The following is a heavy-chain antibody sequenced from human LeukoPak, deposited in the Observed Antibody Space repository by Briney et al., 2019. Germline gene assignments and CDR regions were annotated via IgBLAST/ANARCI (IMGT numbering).Heavy chain of an antibody. D-gene: IGHD3-10*01. Sequence: GGSLRLSCAASGFTFSSYNMNWVRQAPGKGLEWVSSISPSSDIIYYADSVRGRFTISRDNANKSVLLEMNSLRVEDTAVYYCARDQTPTNGWFWEGIDYWGKGSLVTVSS. CDR2: ISPSSDII. CDR1: GFTFSSYN. CDR3: ARDQTPTNGWFWEGIDY. J-gene: IGHJ4*02. V-gene: IGHV3-21*01.